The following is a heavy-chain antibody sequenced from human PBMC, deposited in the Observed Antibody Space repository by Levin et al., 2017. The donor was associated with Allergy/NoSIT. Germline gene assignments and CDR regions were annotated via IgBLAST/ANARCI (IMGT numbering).Heavy chain of an antibody. D-gene: IGHD6-13*01. V-gene: IGHV1-3*01. CDR2: INAGNGNT. Sequence: AGESLKISCKASGYTFTSYAMHWVRQAPGQRLEWMGWINAGNGNTKYSQKFQGRVTITRDTSASTAYMELSSLRSEDTAVYYCARVLWQQLVVSVGFDYWGQGTLVTVSS. CDR3: ARVLWQQLVVSVGFDY. J-gene: IGHJ4*02. CDR1: GYTFTSYA.